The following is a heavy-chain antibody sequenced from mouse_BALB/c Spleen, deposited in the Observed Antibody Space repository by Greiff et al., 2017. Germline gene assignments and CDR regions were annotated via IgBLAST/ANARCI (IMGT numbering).Heavy chain of an antibody. Sequence: EVQLQQSGAELVKPGASVKLSCTASGFNIKDTYMHWVKQRPEQGLEWIGRIDPANGNTKYDPKFQGKATITADTSSNTAYLQLSSLTSEDTAVYYCAHGCDVAYWGQGTLVTVSA. CDR2: IDPANGNT. J-gene: IGHJ3*01. CDR3: AHGCDVAY. D-gene: IGHD2-2*01. V-gene: IGHV14-3*02. CDR1: GFNIKDTY.